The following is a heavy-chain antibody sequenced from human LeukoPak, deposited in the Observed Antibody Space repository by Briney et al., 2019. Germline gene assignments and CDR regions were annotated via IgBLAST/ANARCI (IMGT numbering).Heavy chain of an antibody. CDR3: AKSNRGGYPPQDAFDI. J-gene: IGHJ3*02. D-gene: IGHD5-12*01. Sequence: GGSLRLSCAASGFTFDDYAMPWVRQAPGKGLEWVSGISWNSGSIGYADSVKGRFTISRDNAKNSLYLQMNSLRAEDTALYYCAKSNRGGYPPQDAFDIWGQGTMVTVSS. CDR1: GFTFDDYA. CDR2: ISWNSGSI. V-gene: IGHV3-9*01.